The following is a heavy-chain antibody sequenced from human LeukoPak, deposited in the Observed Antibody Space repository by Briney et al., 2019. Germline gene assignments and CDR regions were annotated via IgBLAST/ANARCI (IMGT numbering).Heavy chain of an antibody. Sequence: PGGSLRLSCAASGFTFSSYAMSWVRQAPGKGLEWVSAISGSGGSTYYADSVKGRFTISRDNAKSSLYLQMNSLRAEDTAVYYCARDQGGMTLVGNAFDIWGQGTMVTVSS. V-gene: IGHV3-23*01. CDR3: ARDQGGMTLVGNAFDI. J-gene: IGHJ3*02. CDR2: ISGSGGST. CDR1: GFTFSSYA. D-gene: IGHD3-16*01.